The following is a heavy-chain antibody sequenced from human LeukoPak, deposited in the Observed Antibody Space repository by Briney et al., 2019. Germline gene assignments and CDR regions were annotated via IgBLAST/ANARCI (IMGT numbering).Heavy chain of an antibody. CDR2: ISGNSRYI. J-gene: IGHJ6*03. D-gene: IGHD5-12*01. CDR3: ARVGWVATGGYYYMDV. V-gene: IGHV3-21*01. Sequence: GGSLRLSCAASGFTFSSYSMTWVRQAPGKGLEWVSSISGNSRYIYYADSVKGRFTISRDNAKNSLYLQMNSLRAEDTAVYYCARVGWVATGGYYYMDVWGKGTTVTVSS. CDR1: GFTFSSYS.